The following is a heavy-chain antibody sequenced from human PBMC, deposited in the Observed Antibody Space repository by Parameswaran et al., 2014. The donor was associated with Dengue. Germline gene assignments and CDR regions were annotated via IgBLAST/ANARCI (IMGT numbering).Heavy chain of an antibody. V-gene: IGHV4-34*01. Sequence: WIRQPPGKGLEWIGEINHSGSTNYNPSLKSRVTISVDTSKNQFSLKLSSVTAADTAVYYCARAGYSSGWSPKPFGYWGQGTLVTVSS. D-gene: IGHD6-19*01. CDR3: ARAGYSSGWSPKPFGY. J-gene: IGHJ4*02. CDR2: INHSGST.